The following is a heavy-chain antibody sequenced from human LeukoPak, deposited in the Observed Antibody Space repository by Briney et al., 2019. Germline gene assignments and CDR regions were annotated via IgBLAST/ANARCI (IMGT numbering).Heavy chain of an antibody. Sequence: KPSETLSLTCSVSDDSITIYYWTWIRQPPGKGLEWIGYIDHTGTTNYNPSLNSRVTISRDTSKNHFSLQLSSVTAADTAVYFCARGRVSSSTWHSTYYYYFYTDVWGKGTTVTVSS. D-gene: IGHD4-11*01. CDR1: DDSITIYY. J-gene: IGHJ6*03. V-gene: IGHV4-59*01. CDR3: ARGRVSSSTWHSTYYYYFYTDV. CDR2: IDHTGTT.